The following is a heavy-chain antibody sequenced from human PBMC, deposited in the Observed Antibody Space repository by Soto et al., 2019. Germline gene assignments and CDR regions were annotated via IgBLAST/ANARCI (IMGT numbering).Heavy chain of an antibody. CDR1: GGTFSSYA. D-gene: IGHD3-22*01. V-gene: IGHV1-69*13. J-gene: IGHJ1*01. Sequence: ASVKVSCKASGGTFSSYAISWVRQAPGQGLEWMGGIIPIFGTANYAQKFQGRVTITADESTSTAYMALSSLRSEDTAVYYCARDHGLDSSGYFLPLEFQHWGQGTLVTSPQ. CDR2: IIPIFGTA. CDR3: ARDHGLDSSGYFLPLEFQH.